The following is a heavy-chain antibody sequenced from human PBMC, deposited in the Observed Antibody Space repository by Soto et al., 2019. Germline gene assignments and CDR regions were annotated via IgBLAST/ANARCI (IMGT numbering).Heavy chain of an antibody. V-gene: IGHV4-59*01. CDR3: VIGRVWKPDE. CDR2: VHSSEST. Sequence: QVQLQESGPGLVKPSETLSLTCTVSGTFISDYYLHWVRQSPEKGLEWIGYVHSSESTNYNPSLWRRISIALDTTKRQFSLNMRSVTAADTAVYYRVIGRVWKPDEWGQGALVTVAS. CDR1: GTFISDYY. J-gene: IGHJ4*02. D-gene: IGHD1-1*01.